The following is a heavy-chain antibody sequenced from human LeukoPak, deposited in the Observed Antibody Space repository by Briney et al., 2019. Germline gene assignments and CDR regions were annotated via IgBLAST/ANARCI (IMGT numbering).Heavy chain of an antibody. J-gene: IGHJ5*02. Sequence: SETLSLTCAVYGGSFSGYYWSWIRQPPGKGLEWIGYIYYSGSTYYNPSLKSRVTISVDTSKNQFSLKLSSVTAADTALYYCARESNYHGSGTGWFDPWGQGTLVTVSS. CDR3: ARESNYHGSGTGWFDP. CDR1: GGSFSGYY. D-gene: IGHD3-10*01. V-gene: IGHV4-59*12. CDR2: IYYSGST.